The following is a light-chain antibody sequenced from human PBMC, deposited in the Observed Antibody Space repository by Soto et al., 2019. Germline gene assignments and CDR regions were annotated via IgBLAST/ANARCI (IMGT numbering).Light chain of an antibody. J-gene: IGKJ1*01. CDR3: QQYYGPWT. Sequence: DFQMTQSPSTLSASVGDRVSITCRASQSINNWLAWYQQQSGKAPRLLIYKASNLESGVPSRFSSTGSGTEFTLTISSLQPDDFATYYCQQYYGPWTFGQGTRVENK. V-gene: IGKV1-5*03. CDR2: KAS. CDR1: QSINNW.